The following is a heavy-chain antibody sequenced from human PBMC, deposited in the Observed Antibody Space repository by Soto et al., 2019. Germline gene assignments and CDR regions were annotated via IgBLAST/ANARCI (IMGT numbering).Heavy chain of an antibody. J-gene: IGHJ6*02. Sequence: PSETLSLTCAVYGGSFSGYYWSWIRQPPGKGLEWIGEINHSGSTNYNPSLKSRVTISVDTSKNQFSLKLSSVTAADTAVYYSARGRIVAKTYYSYYYYGMDVWGQGTTVTVSS. CDR3: ARGRIVAKTYYSYYYYGMDV. V-gene: IGHV4-34*01. CDR2: INHSGST. D-gene: IGHD5-12*01. CDR1: GGSFSGYY.